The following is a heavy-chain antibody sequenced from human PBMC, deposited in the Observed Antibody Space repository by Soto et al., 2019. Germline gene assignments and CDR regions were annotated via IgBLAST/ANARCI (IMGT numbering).Heavy chain of an antibody. CDR3: ARQYCGGDCHLDY. CDR2: INKDGSET. Sequence: AGGSLRLSCAASGFTFSNYWMSWVRQAPGKGLEWVANINKDGSETNYVDSVKGRFTISRDNAKNSLYLQMNSLRIEDTAGYYCARQYCGGDCHLDYWGQGTLVTVSS. D-gene: IGHD2-21*02. J-gene: IGHJ4*02. CDR1: GFTFSNYW. V-gene: IGHV3-7*01.